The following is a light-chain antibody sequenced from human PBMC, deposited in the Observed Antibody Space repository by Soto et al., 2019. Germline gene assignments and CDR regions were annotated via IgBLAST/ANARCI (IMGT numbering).Light chain of an antibody. CDR1: QGISNY. CDR2: AAS. V-gene: IGKV1-27*01. J-gene: IGKJ1*01. CDR3: QKYNSAPPWT. Sequence: DIQMTQSPSSLSASVGDRVTITCRASQGISNYLAWYQQKPGKVPKLLIYAASTLQSGVPSRFSGSGSGTHFTLTISSLQPEDVATYYCQKYNSAPPWTFGQGTKVEIK.